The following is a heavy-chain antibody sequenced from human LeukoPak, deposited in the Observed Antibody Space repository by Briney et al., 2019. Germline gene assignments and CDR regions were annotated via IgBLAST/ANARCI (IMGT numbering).Heavy chain of an antibody. CDR1: GGTFRSYA. J-gene: IGHJ4*02. CDR2: IIPIFGTA. V-gene: IGHV1-69*05. D-gene: IGHD3-22*01. Sequence: ASVKVSRKASGGTFRSYAIRWVRQAPGPGLEWVGGIIPIFGTANYAQKFQGRVTITTDESTSTAYMELSNLRSEDTAVYYCARVVRDSSGYVPHYFDYWGQGTLVTVSS. CDR3: ARVVRDSSGYVPHYFDY.